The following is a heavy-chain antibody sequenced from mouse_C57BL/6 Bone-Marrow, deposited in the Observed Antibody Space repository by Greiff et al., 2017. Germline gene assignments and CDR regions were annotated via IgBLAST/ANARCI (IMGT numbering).Heavy chain of an antibody. J-gene: IGHJ2*01. CDR1: GYAFTNYL. CDR2: IYPGSGGT. CDR3: ARDSNYSGYFDY. V-gene: IGHV1-54*01. Sequence: VQLVESGAELVRPGTSVKVSCKASGYAFTNYLIEWVKQRPGQGLEWIGVIYPGSGGTNYNEQFKGKATLTAYKSSSTAYMQLSSLTSEDSAVYFCARDSNYSGYFDYWGQGTTLTVSS. D-gene: IGHD2-5*01.